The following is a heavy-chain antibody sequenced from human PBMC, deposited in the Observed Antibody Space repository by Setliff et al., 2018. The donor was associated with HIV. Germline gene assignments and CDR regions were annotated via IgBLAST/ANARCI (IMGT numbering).Heavy chain of an antibody. Sequence: PSETLSLTCTASGGSITGHYWSWIRQPPGKGPEWIGYISYSGISNYNPSLKSRVTISLDTSKNHLSLQLRSVTAADTAVYHCARQPPLSVLQVWFDDYWGQGRLVTVSS. D-gene: IGHD3-10*01. J-gene: IGHJ4*02. CDR1: GGSITGHY. CDR2: ISYSGIS. CDR3: ARQPPLSVLQVWFDDY. V-gene: IGHV4-59*11.